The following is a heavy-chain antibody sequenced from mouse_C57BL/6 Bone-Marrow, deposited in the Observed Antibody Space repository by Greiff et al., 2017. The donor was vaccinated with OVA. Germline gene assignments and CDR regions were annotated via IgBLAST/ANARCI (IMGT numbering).Heavy chain of an antibody. V-gene: IGHV5-9*01. Sequence: DVQLVESGGGLVKPGGSLKLSCAASGFTFSSYTMSWVRQTPEKRLEWVATISGGGGNTYYPDSVKGRFTISRDNAKNTLYLQMSSLRSEDTALYDGARRGAYTRAWFAYWGQGTLVTVSA. D-gene: IGHD6-5*01. CDR1: GFTFSSYT. CDR3: ARRGAYTRAWFAY. J-gene: IGHJ3*01. CDR2: ISGGGGNT.